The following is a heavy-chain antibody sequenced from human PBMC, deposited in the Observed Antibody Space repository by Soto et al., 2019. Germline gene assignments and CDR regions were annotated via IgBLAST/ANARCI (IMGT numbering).Heavy chain of an antibody. Sequence: GGSLRLSCAASGFTFSSYAMSWVRQAPGKGLEWVSAISGSGGSTYYADSVKGRFTISRDNSKNTLFLKMDSLRAEDTAVYFCAKGANPPPFEQWLVDYFDYWGQGTLVTVSS. CDR2: ISGSGGST. V-gene: IGHV3-23*01. D-gene: IGHD6-19*01. J-gene: IGHJ4*02. CDR3: AKGANPPPFEQWLVDYFDY. CDR1: GFTFSSYA.